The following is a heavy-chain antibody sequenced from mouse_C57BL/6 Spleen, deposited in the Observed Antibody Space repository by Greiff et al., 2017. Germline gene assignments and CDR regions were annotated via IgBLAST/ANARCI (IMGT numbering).Heavy chain of an antibody. J-gene: IGHJ3*01. D-gene: IGHD1-1*01. Sequence: VQLQESGPELVKPGASVTISCKASGYAFSSSWMNWVKQRPGKGLEWIGRIYPGDGDPNYNGKFKGKATLTADKSSSTAYMQLSSLTSEDSAVYFCARDGHYGEFAYWGQGTLVTVSA. V-gene: IGHV1-82*01. CDR3: ARDGHYGEFAY. CDR1: GYAFSSSW. CDR2: IYPGDGDP.